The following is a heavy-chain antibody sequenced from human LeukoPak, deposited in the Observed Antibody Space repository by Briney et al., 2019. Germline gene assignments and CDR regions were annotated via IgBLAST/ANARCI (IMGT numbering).Heavy chain of an antibody. CDR2: IYYSGST. CDR1: GYSISSGYY. CDR3: ARAAYYYGSGSYYLGAAAGYYFDY. D-gene: IGHD3-10*01. J-gene: IGHJ4*02. V-gene: IGHV4-38-2*02. Sequence: SETLSLTCTVSGYSISSGYYWGWIRQPPGKGLEWIGSIYYSGSTYYNPSLKSRVTISVDTSKNQFSLKLSSVTAADTAVYYCARAAYYYGSGSYYLGAAAGYYFDYWGQGTLVTVSS.